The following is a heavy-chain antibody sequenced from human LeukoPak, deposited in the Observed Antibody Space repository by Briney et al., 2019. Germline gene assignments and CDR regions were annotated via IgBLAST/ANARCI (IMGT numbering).Heavy chain of an antibody. J-gene: IGHJ5*02. Sequence: GASVKVSCKASGYTFTGYYMHWVRQAPGQGLEWMGRINPNSGGINYAQKFQGRVTMTRDTSISTAYMELSRLRSDDTAVYYCARGFIVGAIGFDPWGQGTLVTVSS. CDR2: INPNSGGI. CDR1: GYTFTGYY. CDR3: ARGFIVGAIGFDP. D-gene: IGHD1-26*01. V-gene: IGHV1-2*06.